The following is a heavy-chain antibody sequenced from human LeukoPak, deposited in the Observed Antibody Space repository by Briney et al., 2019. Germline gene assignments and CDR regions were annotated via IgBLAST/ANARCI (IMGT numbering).Heavy chain of an antibody. J-gene: IGHJ3*02. CDR3: ARDLFGYCSGGSCYVDAFDI. CDR1: GFTFSSYG. D-gene: IGHD2-15*01. CDR2: IWYDGSNK. Sequence: PGRSLRLSCAASGFTFSSYGMHWVRRAPGKGLEWVAVIWYDGSNKYYADSVKGRFTISRDNSKNTLYLQMNSLRAEDTAVYYCARDLFGYCSGGSCYVDAFDIWGQGTMVTVSS. V-gene: IGHV3-33*01.